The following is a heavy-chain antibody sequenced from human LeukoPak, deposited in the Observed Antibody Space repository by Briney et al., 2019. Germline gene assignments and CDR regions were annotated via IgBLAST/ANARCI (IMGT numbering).Heavy chain of an antibody. J-gene: IGHJ4*02. CDR2: INHSGST. CDR3: ARGRGGDY. V-gene: IGHV4-34*01. Sequence: SETLSLTCADYGGSFSGYYWSWIRQPPGKGLEWIGEINHSGSTNYNPSLKSRVTISVDTSKNQFSLELSSVTAADTAVYYCARGRGGDYWGQGTLVTVSS. CDR1: GGSFSGYY.